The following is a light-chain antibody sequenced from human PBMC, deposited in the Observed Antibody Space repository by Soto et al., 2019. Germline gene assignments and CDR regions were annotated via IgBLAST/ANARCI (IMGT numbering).Light chain of an antibody. J-gene: IGKJ1*01. Sequence: DIQMTQSPSSVSASVGDRVTITCRAIQDISSWLAWYQQKPGKAPKLLIYAAFSLQSGVQSRFSGSGSGTDFTLTISSQQPEDFSTYYCQQANSFPWTFGQGTKVEIK. CDR1: QDISSW. V-gene: IGKV1-12*01. CDR2: AAF. CDR3: QQANSFPWT.